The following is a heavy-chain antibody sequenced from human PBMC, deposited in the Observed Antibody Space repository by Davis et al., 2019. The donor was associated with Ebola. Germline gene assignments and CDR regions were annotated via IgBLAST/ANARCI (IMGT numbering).Heavy chain of an antibody. V-gene: IGHV3-23*01. J-gene: IGHJ4*02. D-gene: IGHD6-19*01. CDR1: AFTFSSYA. Sequence: PGGSLRLPCAASAFTFSSYAMSWVRQAPGKGLEWVSTLTTNGGSTYYADSVKGRLTISRDIPKNTLYLQMNSLRNEDTAVYYCAREIDSGWTLDYWGQGSLVTVSS. CDR2: LTTNGGST. CDR3: AREIDSGWTLDY.